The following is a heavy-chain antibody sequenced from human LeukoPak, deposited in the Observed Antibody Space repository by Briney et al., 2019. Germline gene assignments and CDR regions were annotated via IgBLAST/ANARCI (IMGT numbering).Heavy chain of an antibody. V-gene: IGHV1-46*01. CDR2: INPSGGST. CDR3: ARACSSTSCYHTQHFDY. CDR1: GYTFTSYY. D-gene: IGHD2-2*01. Sequence: ASVKVSCKASGYTFTSYYMHWVRQAPGQGLEWTGIINPSGGSTSYAQKFQGRVTMTRDMSTSTVYMELSSLRSEDTAVYYCARACSSTSCYHTQHFDYWGQGTLVTVSS. J-gene: IGHJ4*02.